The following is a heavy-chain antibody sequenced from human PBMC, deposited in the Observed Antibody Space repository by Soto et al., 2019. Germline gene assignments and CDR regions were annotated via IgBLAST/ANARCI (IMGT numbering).Heavy chain of an antibody. Sequence: QVQLVQSGAEVKKPGASVKVSCKASGYTFTNYDINWVRQATGQGLEWMGWMNPNSGDTGYAQNFQGRVTMTRNTSISRAYLELSSLRSEDTAVYYCATVSAWQFYFFMDVWGIGTTVTVSS. V-gene: IGHV1-8*01. CDR1: GYTFTNYD. CDR3: ATVSAWQFYFFMDV. D-gene: IGHD6-19*01. J-gene: IGHJ6*03. CDR2: MNPNSGDT.